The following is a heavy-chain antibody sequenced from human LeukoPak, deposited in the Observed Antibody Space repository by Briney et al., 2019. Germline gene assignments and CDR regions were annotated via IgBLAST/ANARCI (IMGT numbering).Heavy chain of an antibody. J-gene: IGHJ6*03. Sequence: SVEVSCKASGGTFSSYAISWVRQAPGQGLEWMGGIIPIFGTANYAQKFQGRVTITADESTSTAYMELSSLRSEDTAVYYCARGYCSSTSCYGYYYYYMDVWGKGTTVTISS. CDR2: IIPIFGTA. CDR3: ARGYCSSTSCYGYYYYYMDV. CDR1: GGTFSSYA. D-gene: IGHD2-2*01. V-gene: IGHV1-69*13.